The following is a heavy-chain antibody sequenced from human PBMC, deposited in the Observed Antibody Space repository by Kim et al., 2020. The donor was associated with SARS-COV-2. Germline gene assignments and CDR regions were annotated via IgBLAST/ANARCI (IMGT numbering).Heavy chain of an antibody. Sequence: KGRFTISRDNAKNSLYLQMNSLRAEDTAVYYCARLMVRGVQDYYYYGMDVWGQGTTVTVSS. CDR3: ARLMVRGVQDYYYYGMDV. D-gene: IGHD3-10*01. J-gene: IGHJ6*02. V-gene: IGHV3-11*06.